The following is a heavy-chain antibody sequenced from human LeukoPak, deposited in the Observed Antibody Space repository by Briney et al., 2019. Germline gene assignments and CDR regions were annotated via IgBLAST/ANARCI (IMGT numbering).Heavy chain of an antibody. J-gene: IGHJ4*02. CDR3: ARHPGDY. CDR1: GGSISSGSYY. CDR2: IYTSGST. V-gene: IGHV4-61*02. Sequence: SETLSLTXTVSGGSISSGSYYWSWIRQPAGKGLEWIGRIYTSGSTNYNPSLKSRVTISVDTSKNQFSLKLSSVTAADTAVYYCARHPGDYWGQGTLVTVSS.